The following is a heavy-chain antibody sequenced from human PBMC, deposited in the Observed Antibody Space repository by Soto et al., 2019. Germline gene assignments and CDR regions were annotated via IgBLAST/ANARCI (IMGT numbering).Heavy chain of an antibody. J-gene: IGHJ6*02. CDR3: TRAPAKYYDFWSGYHPYYYYGMDV. CDR1: GFTFGDYA. Sequence: PGGPLRLSCTASGFTFGDYAMSWVRQAPGKGLEWVGFIRSKAYGGTTEYAASVKGRFTISRDDSKSIAYLQMNSLKTEDTAVYYCTRAPAKYYDFWSGYHPYYYYGMDVWGQGTTVTVSS. D-gene: IGHD3-3*01. V-gene: IGHV3-49*04. CDR2: IRSKAYGGTT.